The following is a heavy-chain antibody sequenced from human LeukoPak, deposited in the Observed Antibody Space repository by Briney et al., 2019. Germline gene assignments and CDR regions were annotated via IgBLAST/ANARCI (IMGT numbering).Heavy chain of an antibody. CDR3: SRWVTADRGKKDAFDI. J-gene: IGHJ3*02. CDR2: IYPGDSDT. Sequence: RLGESLKISCKGSGYSFTSYWIGWVRQMPGKGLEWMGIIYPGDSDTRYSPSFQGQVTISADKSISTAYLQWNSLKASDTAMYYCSRWVTADRGKKDAFDIWGQGTMVTVSS. D-gene: IGHD2-21*02. CDR1: GYSFTSYW. V-gene: IGHV5-51*01.